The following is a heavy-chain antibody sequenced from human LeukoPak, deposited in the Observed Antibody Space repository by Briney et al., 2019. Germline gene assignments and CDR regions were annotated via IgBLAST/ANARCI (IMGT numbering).Heavy chain of an antibody. CDR2: IRGSAGSI. Sequence: GGSLSPSFAAPGFTFTSYALSWVPQAPGKGRNGSPLIRGSAGSIYYADPVKGRFTISRDNSKNTLYLQMNSLRAGDTAVYYCAKALGAISSTTCYDHWGQGTLVTVSS. CDR3: AKALGAISSTTCYDH. D-gene: IGHD2-2*01. J-gene: IGHJ4*02. V-gene: IGHV3-23*01. CDR1: GFTFTSYA.